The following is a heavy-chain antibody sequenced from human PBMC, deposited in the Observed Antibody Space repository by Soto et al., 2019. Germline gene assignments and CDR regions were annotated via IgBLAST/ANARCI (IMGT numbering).Heavy chain of an antibody. CDR1: GFTFTDYY. D-gene: IGHD3-3*01. J-gene: IGHJ3*02. CDR3: ARDLSRSGYYTSSFDI. V-gene: IGHV3-11*04. CDR2: ISSSGSTI. Sequence: GGSLRLSCAASGFTFTDYYMSWIRQAPGKGLEWVSYISSSGSTIYYADSVKGRFTISRDNSKNTLYLQMNSLRAEDTAVYYCARDLSRSGYYTSSFDIWGQGTVVTVSS.